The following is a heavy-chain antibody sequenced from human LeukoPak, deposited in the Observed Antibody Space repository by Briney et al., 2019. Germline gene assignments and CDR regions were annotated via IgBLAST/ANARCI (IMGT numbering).Heavy chain of an antibody. CDR3: ARDNNYYDSSGYPSGAFDI. Sequence: SETLSLTCTVSGYSISSGYYWGWIRQPPGKGPEWIGNIHHSGSTYYKPSLRSRVIISVDTSKNQFSLRLSSVTAADTAVYYCARDNNYYDSSGYPSGAFDIWGQGTMVTVSS. V-gene: IGHV4-38-2*02. D-gene: IGHD3-22*01. CDR1: GYSISSGYY. J-gene: IGHJ3*02. CDR2: IHHSGST.